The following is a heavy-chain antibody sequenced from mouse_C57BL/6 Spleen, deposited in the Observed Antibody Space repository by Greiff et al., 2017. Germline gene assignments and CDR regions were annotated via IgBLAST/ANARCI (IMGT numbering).Heavy chain of an antibody. CDR1: GYTFTDYN. D-gene: IGHD1-1*01. V-gene: IGHV1-18*01. CDR2: INPNNGGT. CDR3: ARSLRYYYAMDY. J-gene: IGHJ4*01. Sequence: VQLQQSGPELVKPGASVKIPCKASGYTFTDYNMDWVKQSHGKSLEWIGDINPNNGGTIYNQKFKGKATLTVDKSSSTAYMELRSLTSEDTAVYYCARSLRYYYAMDYWGQGTSVTVAS.